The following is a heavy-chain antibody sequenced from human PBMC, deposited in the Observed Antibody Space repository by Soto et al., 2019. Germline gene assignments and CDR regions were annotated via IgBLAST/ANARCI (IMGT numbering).Heavy chain of an antibody. J-gene: IGHJ6*02. V-gene: IGHV3-23*01. D-gene: IGHD1-26*01. CDR2: ISGSGGST. Sequence: EVQLLESGGGLVQPGGSLRLSCAASGFTFSSYAMSWVRQAPGKGLEWVSAISGSGGSTYYADSVKGRFTISRDNSKNTPYLQMNSLRAEDTAVYYCAKAREPARYIGSYTLGSYYYYGMDVWGQGTTVTVSS. CDR3: AKAREPARYIGSYTLGSYYYYGMDV. CDR1: GFTFSSYA.